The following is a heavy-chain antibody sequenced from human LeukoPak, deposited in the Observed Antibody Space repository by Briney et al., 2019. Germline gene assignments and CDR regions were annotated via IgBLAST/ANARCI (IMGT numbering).Heavy chain of an antibody. V-gene: IGHV3-23*01. CDR2: ISGSGDST. CDR3: ARDRGRYYDSRGFFDS. CDR1: GFTFSSYA. J-gene: IGHJ4*02. Sequence: GGSLRLSCAASGFTFSSYAMSWVRQAPGKGLEWVSTISGSGDSTYYADSVKGRFTISRDNSKDTLYLQMSSVRVDDTAVYYCARDRGRYYDSRGFFDSWGQGILVTVST. D-gene: IGHD3-22*01.